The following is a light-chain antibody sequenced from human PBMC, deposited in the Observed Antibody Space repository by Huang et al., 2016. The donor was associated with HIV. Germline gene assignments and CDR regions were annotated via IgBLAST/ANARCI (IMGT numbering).Light chain of an antibody. CDR3: QHYSNWPPLT. CDR2: GAS. CDR1: QSIGTN. V-gene: IGKV3-15*01. J-gene: IGKJ4*01. Sequence: IILTQSPATLSVSPGEGATLSCRASQSIGTNLAWYQQGPGQAPRLLVYGASTRATGVPVRCRGSGSGTQFNLTLSSLQSEDFATYYCQHYSNWPPLTFGGGTKVDI.